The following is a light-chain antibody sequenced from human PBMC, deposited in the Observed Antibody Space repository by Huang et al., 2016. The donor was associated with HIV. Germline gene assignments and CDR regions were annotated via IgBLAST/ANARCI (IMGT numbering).Light chain of an antibody. CDR2: DVS. CDR1: QNINTH. V-gene: IGKV3-11*01. Sequence: EIVLTQSPATLSFFPGQRVSLSCRASQNINTHLAWYQQRPGQPPRLLIYDVSSRVPGVAARFSGSGSGTDFTLTISSLESEDFATYYCQQRVNGLTFGGGTKV. CDR3: QQRVNGLT. J-gene: IGKJ4*01.